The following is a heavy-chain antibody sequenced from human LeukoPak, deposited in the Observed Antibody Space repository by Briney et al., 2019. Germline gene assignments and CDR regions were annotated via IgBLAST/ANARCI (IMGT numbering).Heavy chain of an antibody. CDR3: ARQIRETTVTQQGSFDF. J-gene: IGHJ4*02. CDR1: GGSITSSSYY. CDR2: IFYSGAP. Sequence: SLGSLSLTYTVSGGSITSSSYYWGSVRQPPGRGLEWIATIFYSGAPYYNPSLKRRVTISVDMSKNHFFLNLNSVTAADTAVYYCARQIRETTVTQQGSFDFWGQGTLVTV. D-gene: IGHD4-17*01. V-gene: IGHV4-39*01.